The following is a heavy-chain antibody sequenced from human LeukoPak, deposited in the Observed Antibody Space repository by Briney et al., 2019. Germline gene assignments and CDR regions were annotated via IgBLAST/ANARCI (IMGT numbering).Heavy chain of an antibody. J-gene: IGHJ4*02. Sequence: SETLSLTCTVSGGSISSGSYYWSWIRQPAGKGLEWIGRIYTSGSTNYNPSLKSRVTISVDTSKNQFSLKLSSVTAADTAVYYCAREGASYFDYWGQGTLVTVSS. CDR2: IYTSGST. CDR3: AREGASYFDY. CDR1: GGSISSGSYY. D-gene: IGHD3-16*01. V-gene: IGHV4-61*02.